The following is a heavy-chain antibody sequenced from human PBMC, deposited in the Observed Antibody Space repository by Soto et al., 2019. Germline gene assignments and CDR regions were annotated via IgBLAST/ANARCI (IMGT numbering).Heavy chain of an antibody. J-gene: IGHJ5*01. V-gene: IGHV3-23*01. D-gene: IGHD3-3*01. Sequence: EVQLLESGGGLVQPGGSLRLSCAASGFTFSTYAMDWVRQAPGKGLEWVSAISGSGSSTYYADSVKGRFTISRDNSKNKLNLQMNRLRAGDTAVYYCAKDRQAYDFWSGYYGDWFDSWGQGTLVTVSS. CDR3: AKDRQAYDFWSGYYGDWFDS. CDR2: ISGSGSST. CDR1: GFTFSTYA.